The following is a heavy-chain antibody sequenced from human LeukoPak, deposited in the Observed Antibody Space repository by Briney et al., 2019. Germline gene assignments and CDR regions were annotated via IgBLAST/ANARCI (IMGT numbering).Heavy chain of an antibody. Sequence: SETLSLTCTVSGGSISSSSYYWGWIRQPPGKGLEWIGSIYYSGSTYYNPSLKSRVTISVDTSKNQFSLKLSSVIAADTAVYYCARVHGSGSYYTGPSYGVDYWGQGTLVTVSS. V-gene: IGHV4-39*01. CDR3: ARVHGSGSYYTGPSYGVDY. D-gene: IGHD3-10*01. CDR1: GGSISSSSYY. CDR2: IYYSGST. J-gene: IGHJ4*02.